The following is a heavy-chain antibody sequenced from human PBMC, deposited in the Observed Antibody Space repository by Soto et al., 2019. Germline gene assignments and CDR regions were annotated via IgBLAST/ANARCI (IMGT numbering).Heavy chain of an antibody. CDR2: ISSSSSYI. CDR1: GFTFSSYS. CDR3: ARESIWFGELAGYSYYGMDV. V-gene: IGHV3-21*01. J-gene: IGHJ6*02. D-gene: IGHD3-10*01. Sequence: GGSLRLSCAASGFTFSSYSMNWVRQAPGKGLEWVSSISSSSSYIYYADSVKGRFTISRDNAKNSLYLQMNSLRAEDTAVYYCARESIWFGELAGYSYYGMDVWGQGTTVTVSS.